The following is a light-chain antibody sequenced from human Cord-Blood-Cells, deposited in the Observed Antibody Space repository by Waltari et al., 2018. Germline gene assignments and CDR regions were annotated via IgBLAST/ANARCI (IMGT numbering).Light chain of an antibody. CDR2: DAS. CDR3: QQYNSYPLT. Sequence: DIQMTQSPSTLSASVGDRVTITCRASQSLSSWLAWYQQKPGKAPKLLIYDASSLESGVPSRFSCSGSGTEFTLTISSLQPDDFATYYCQQYNSYPLTFGGGTKVEIK. V-gene: IGKV1-5*01. J-gene: IGKJ4*01. CDR1: QSLSSW.